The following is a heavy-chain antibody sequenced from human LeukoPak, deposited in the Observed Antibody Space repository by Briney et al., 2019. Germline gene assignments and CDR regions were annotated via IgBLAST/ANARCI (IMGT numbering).Heavy chain of an antibody. J-gene: IGHJ4*02. CDR3: AKEHDYTNAAPEWGFDS. D-gene: IGHD2-2*02. Sequence: GGSLRLSCAASGFTFSVYAMSWVRQAPGRGLKWVSGISGSSSHTKDADFVRGRFTIYRDNSRNTLFLQLNSLTAEDAAVYYCAKEHDYTNAAPEWGFDSWGQGSLVIVSS. CDR1: GFTFSVYA. V-gene: IGHV3-23*01. CDR2: ISGSSSHT.